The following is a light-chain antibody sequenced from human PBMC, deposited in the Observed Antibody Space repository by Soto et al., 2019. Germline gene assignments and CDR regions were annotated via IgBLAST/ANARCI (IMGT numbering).Light chain of an antibody. CDR3: MQALQTPWT. V-gene: IGKV2-28*01. Sequence: DIVMTQSPLSLPVTPGEPASISCRSTQSLLHTNGYNYLDWYLQKPGQSPQLLIYLGSNRASGVPARFSGSGSGTYFTLKISRVEAEDVGVYYCMQALQTPWTFGQGTKVEIK. J-gene: IGKJ1*01. CDR2: LGS. CDR1: QSLLHTNGYNY.